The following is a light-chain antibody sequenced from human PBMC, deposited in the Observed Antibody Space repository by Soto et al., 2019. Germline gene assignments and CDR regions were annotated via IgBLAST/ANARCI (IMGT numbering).Light chain of an antibody. J-gene: IGLJ3*02. CDR1: SSNIGAGYD. CDR3: QSYDSSLSGRWV. CDR2: GNS. V-gene: IGLV1-40*01. Sequence: QSVLTQPPSVSGAPGQRVTISCTGSSSNIGAGYDVHWYQQLPGTAPKLLIYGNSNRPSGVPDRFSGSKSGTSASLAITGLQAEDEADYDCQSYDSSLSGRWVFGGGTQLTVL.